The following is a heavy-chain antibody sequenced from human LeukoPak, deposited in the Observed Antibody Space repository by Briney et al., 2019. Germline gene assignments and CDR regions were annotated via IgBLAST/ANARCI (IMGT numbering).Heavy chain of an antibody. J-gene: IGHJ4*02. CDR2: ISSSSSYI. CDR1: GFTFSHYS. Sequence: PGGSLRLSCVASGFTFSHYSMNWVRQAPGKGLEWVSSISSSSSYIYYADSVKGRFTISRDNAKNSLYLQMNSLRAEDTAVYYCARGDSGWYFDYWGQGTLVTVSS. V-gene: IGHV3-21*01. CDR3: ARGDSGWYFDY. D-gene: IGHD5-12*01.